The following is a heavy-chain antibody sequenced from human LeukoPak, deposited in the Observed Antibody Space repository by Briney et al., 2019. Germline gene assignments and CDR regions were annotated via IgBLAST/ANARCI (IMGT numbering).Heavy chain of an antibody. CDR3: ARHSPQVGFVYFFDY. CDR2: IYYGGST. J-gene: IGHJ4*02. D-gene: IGHD1-26*01. Sequence: PSETLSLTCTVSGDSISSYYWTWIRQTPEKGLEWVGSIYYGGSTNYNPSLKSRVTISVDTSQSQFSLKLISVSAADTAVYYCARHSPQVGFVYFFDYWGQGTLVTVSS. V-gene: IGHV4-59*08. CDR1: GDSISSYY.